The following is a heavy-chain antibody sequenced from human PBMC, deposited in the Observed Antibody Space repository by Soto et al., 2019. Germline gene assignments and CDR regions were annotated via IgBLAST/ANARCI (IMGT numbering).Heavy chain of an antibody. CDR3: ARGVIITGDAFDI. J-gene: IGHJ3*02. Sequence: LRLSCAASGFTFSSYWMSWVRQAPGKGLEWVANIKQDGSEKYYVDSVKGRFTISRDNAKNSLYLQMNSLRAEDTAVYYCARGVIITGDAFDIWGQGTMVTVSS. V-gene: IGHV3-7*04. CDR2: IKQDGSEK. CDR1: GFTFSSYW. D-gene: IGHD3-10*01.